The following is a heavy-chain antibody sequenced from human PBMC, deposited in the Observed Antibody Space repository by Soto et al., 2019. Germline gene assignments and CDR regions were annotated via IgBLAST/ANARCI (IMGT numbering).Heavy chain of an antibody. Sequence: EASVKVSCKASGGTFSSYAISWVRQAPGQGLEWMGGIIPIFGTANYAQKFQGRVTITADESTSTAYMELSSLRSEDTAVYYCARDASSIAAAGGFDYWGQGTLVTVSS. CDR3: ARDASSIAAAGGFDY. CDR2: IIPIFGTA. V-gene: IGHV1-69*13. D-gene: IGHD6-13*01. CDR1: GGTFSSYA. J-gene: IGHJ4*02.